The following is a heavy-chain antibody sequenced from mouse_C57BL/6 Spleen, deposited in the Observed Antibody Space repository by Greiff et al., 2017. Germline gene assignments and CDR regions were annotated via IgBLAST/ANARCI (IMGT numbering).Heavy chain of an antibody. D-gene: IGHD2-4*01. CDR3: ATSDDYDVSYAIDY. CDR2: INPNNGGT. J-gene: IGHJ4*01. Sequence: VQLQQSGPELVKPGASVRISCKASGYTFTDYYMNWVKQSHGKSLEWIGDINPNNGGTSYNQKFKGKATLTVDKSSSTAYMELRSLTSEVSAVYYGATSDDYDVSYAIDYWGQGTSVTVSS. V-gene: IGHV1-26*01. CDR1: GYTFTDYY.